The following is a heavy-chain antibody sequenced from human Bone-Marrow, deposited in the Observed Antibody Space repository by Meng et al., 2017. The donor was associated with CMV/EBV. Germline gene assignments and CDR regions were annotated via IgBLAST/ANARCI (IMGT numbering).Heavy chain of an antibody. Sequence: ASVQVSCKASGYTFTSYGISWVRQAPGQGLEWMGWISGYSGTTNYAQKLQGRVTLTTDTSTSTAYMELRSLRSDDTAVYYCARDRYCSGGSCYSHYYYHYAMDVWGQGTAVTVSS. CDR1: GYTFTSYG. CDR3: ARDRYCSGGSCYSHYYYHYAMDV. D-gene: IGHD2-15*01. V-gene: IGHV1-18*01. CDR2: ISGYSGTT. J-gene: IGHJ6*02.